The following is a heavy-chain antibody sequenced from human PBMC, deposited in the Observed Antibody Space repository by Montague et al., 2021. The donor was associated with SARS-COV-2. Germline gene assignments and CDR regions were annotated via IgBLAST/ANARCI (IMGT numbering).Heavy chain of an antibody. CDR1: GGSLSGYY. J-gene: IGHJ5*02. Sequence: SETLSLTCAVYGGSLSGYYWSWIRQPPGKGLEWIGEINHSGSTXXXPSXXXRVTISVDTSKNQFSLKLSSVTAADTAVYYCARRSRVVTAIWALRTSLSSWFDPWGQGTLVTVSS. CDR2: INHSGST. D-gene: IGHD2-21*02. CDR3: ARRSRVVTAIWALRTSLSSWFDP. V-gene: IGHV4-34*01.